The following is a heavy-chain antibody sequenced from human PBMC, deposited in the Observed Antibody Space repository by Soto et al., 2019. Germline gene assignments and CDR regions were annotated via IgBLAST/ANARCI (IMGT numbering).Heavy chain of an antibody. D-gene: IGHD1-26*01. J-gene: IGHJ4*02. Sequence: QVQLVQSGAEVKEPGASVKISCRPSGYIFTSNSLVWVRQAPGQGLEWMAWINTGDGDTKYSQRFQGRVTITRDTSASAAYMELFSLLSEDTAVYYCAMTLSGTPEYWGQGTLVTVSS. V-gene: IGHV1-3*04. CDR3: AMTLSGTPEY. CDR2: INTGDGDT. CDR1: GYIFTSNS.